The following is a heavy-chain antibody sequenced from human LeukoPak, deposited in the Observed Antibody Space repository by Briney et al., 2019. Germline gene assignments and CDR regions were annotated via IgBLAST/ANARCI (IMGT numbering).Heavy chain of an antibody. CDR2: IYTSGST. V-gene: IGHV4-4*07. Sequence: SETLSLTCTVSGGSISSYYWSWIRQPAGKGLEWIGRIYTSGSTNYNPSLKSLVTMSVDTSKNQFSLKLSSVTAADTAVYYCVRAVAATAPDYFDYWGQGTLVTVSS. D-gene: IGHD6-19*01. CDR1: GGSISSYY. CDR3: VRAVAATAPDYFDY. J-gene: IGHJ4*02.